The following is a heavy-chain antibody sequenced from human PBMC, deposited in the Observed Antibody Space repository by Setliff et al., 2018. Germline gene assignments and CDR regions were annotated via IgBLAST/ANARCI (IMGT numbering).Heavy chain of an antibody. J-gene: IGHJ4*02. D-gene: IGHD1-26*01. CDR3: GRPLVGVTTGFEN. CDR1: GYSISSGYY. V-gene: IGHV4-38-2*01. Sequence: PSETLSLTCAVSGYSISSGYYWGWIRQPPGKGLEWIGSIDHSGSTHYNPSLKSRVTISVDTAKNQFSLKLRSVTAADTAVYYCGRPLVGVTTGFENWGQGTLVTV. CDR2: IDHSGST.